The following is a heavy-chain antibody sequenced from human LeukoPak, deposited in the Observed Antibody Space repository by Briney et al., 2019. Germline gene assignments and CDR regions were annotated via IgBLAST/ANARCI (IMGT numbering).Heavy chain of an antibody. CDR2: INHSGST. V-gene: IGHV4-34*01. Sequence: PSETLSLTCAVYGGSFSGYYWSWIRQPPGKGLEWIGEINHSGSTNYNPSLKSRVTISVDTSKNQFSLKLSSVTAADTAVYYCARHSLYYYDSSGYYLTSNWFDPWGQGTLVTVSS. D-gene: IGHD3-22*01. CDR1: GGSFSGYY. J-gene: IGHJ5*02. CDR3: ARHSLYYYDSSGYYLTSNWFDP.